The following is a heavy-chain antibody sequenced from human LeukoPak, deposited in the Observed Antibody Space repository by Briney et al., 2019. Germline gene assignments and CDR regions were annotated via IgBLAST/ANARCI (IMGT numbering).Heavy chain of an antibody. CDR2: ISWNSGSI. V-gene: IGHV3-9*01. Sequence: GGSLRLSCAASGFTFDDYAMHWVRQAPGKGLEWVSGISWNSGSIGYADSVKGRFTISRDNAKNSLYPQMNSLRAEDTALYYCAKDRRFGGSGAFDIWGQGTMVTVSS. CDR1: GFTFDDYA. J-gene: IGHJ3*02. CDR3: AKDRRFGGSGAFDI. D-gene: IGHD3-10*01.